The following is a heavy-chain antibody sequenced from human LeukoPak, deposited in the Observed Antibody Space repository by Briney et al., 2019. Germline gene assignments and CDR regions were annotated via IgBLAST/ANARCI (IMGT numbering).Heavy chain of an antibody. CDR3: ARDEQWLGYHDAFDI. CDR2: IKQDGSEK. V-gene: IGHV3-7*01. Sequence: GGSLKLSCVASGFTFSTFWMSWVRQAPGKGLEWVANIKQDGSEKYYVASVRGRFTISRDNAKNLLFLQMNSLRAEDTAVYYCARDEQWLGYHDAFDIWGQGTMVTVSS. D-gene: IGHD6-19*01. CDR1: GFTFSTFW. J-gene: IGHJ3*02.